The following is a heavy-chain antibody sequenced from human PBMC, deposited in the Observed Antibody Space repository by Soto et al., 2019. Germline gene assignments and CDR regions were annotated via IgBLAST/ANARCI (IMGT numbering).Heavy chain of an antibody. CDR3: AKDFSYGDYFVNPPFLFDP. J-gene: IGHJ5*02. Sequence: GGSLRLSCAASGFTFSSYGMHWVRQAPGKGLEWVAVISYDGSNKYYADSVKGRFTISRDNSKNTLYLQMNSLRAEDTAVYYCAKDFSYGDYFVNPPFLFDPWGQGTLVTVSS. CDR1: GFTFSSYG. V-gene: IGHV3-30*18. CDR2: ISYDGSNK. D-gene: IGHD4-17*01.